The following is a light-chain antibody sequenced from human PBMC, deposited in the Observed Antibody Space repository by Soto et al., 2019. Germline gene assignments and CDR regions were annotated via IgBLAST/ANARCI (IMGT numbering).Light chain of an antibody. CDR3: QQYNNWPPTWT. V-gene: IGKV3-15*01. CDR2: GAS. CDR1: QSVSSN. Sequence: EIVMTQSPATLSVSPGERATLSCRASQSVSSNLAWYQQKPGQAPRLLIYGASNRATGIPARFSGSGSGTEFTLTLSSLQSEDFAVYYCQQYNNWPPTWTFGQGTKVEIK. J-gene: IGKJ1*01.